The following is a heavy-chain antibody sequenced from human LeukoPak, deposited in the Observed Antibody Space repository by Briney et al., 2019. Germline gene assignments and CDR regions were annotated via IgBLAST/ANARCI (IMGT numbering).Heavy chain of an antibody. V-gene: IGHV3-21*01. CDR1: GFTVSSNY. Sequence: GGSLRLSCAASGFTVSSNYMRWIRQAPGKGLEWVSSISSSSSYIYYADSVKGRFTISRDNAKNSLYLQMNSLRAEDTAVYYCALRIDYDFWSGYYPDYWGQGTLVTVSS. D-gene: IGHD3-3*01. CDR2: ISSSSSYI. J-gene: IGHJ4*02. CDR3: ALRIDYDFWSGYYPDY.